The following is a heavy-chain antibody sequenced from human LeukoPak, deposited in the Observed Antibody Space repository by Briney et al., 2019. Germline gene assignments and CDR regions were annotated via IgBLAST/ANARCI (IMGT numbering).Heavy chain of an antibody. V-gene: IGHV4-39*01. CDR3: ARHLEARGYSPNFDY. J-gene: IGHJ4*02. CDR2: IFYSGST. CDR1: GGSISSSSYY. Sequence: LETLSLTCTVSGGSISSSSYYWGWIRQPPGKGLEWIGSIFYSGSTYYNPSLKSRVTISVDTSKNQFSLKLSSVIAADTAVYYCARHLEARGYSPNFDYWGQGTLVTVSS. D-gene: IGHD5-18*01.